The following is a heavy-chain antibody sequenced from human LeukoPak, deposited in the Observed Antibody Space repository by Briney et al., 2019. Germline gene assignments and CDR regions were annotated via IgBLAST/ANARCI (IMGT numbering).Heavy chain of an antibody. V-gene: IGHV3-21*01. CDR2: ISSSSSYI. CDR3: ARVGTTVVTPDDY. D-gene: IGHD4-17*01. CDR1: GFTFSSYS. J-gene: IGHJ4*02. Sequence: GGSLRRSCAASGFTFSSYSMNWVRQAPGKGLEWVSSISSSSSYIYYADSVKGRFTISRDNAKNSLYLQMNSLRAEDTAVYYCARVGTTVVTPDDYWGQGTLVTVSS.